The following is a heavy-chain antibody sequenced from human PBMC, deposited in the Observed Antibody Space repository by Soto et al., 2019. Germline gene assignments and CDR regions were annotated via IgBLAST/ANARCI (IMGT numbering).Heavy chain of an antibody. CDR3: ARGIRVWQVYGMDV. V-gene: IGHV1-18*01. J-gene: IGHJ6*04. CDR1: GYTCTSYG. Sequence: ASVKVSCKASGYTCTSYGISWVRQARGQGLEWMGWISAYNGNTNYAQKLQGRVTMTTDTSTSTAYMELRSLRSDDTAVYYCARGIRVWQVYGMDVWGKGTTFTVSS. CDR2: ISAYNGNT.